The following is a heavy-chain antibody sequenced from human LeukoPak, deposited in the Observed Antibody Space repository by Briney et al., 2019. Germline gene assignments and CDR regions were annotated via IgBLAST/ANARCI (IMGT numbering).Heavy chain of an antibody. Sequence: GGSLRLSCAASGFTFSSYGMHWVRQAPGKGLEWVAVIWYDGSNKYYADSVKGRFTISRDNSKNTLYLQMNSLRAEDTAVYYCARATNYGDYGCPGYWGQGTLVTVSS. J-gene: IGHJ4*02. D-gene: IGHD4-17*01. CDR3: ARATNYGDYGCPGY. V-gene: IGHV3-33*01. CDR2: IWYDGSNK. CDR1: GFTFSSYG.